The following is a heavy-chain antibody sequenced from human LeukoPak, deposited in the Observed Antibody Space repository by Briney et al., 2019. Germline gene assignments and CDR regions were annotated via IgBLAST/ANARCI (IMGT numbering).Heavy chain of an antibody. J-gene: IGHJ5*02. CDR1: GYTFTSYG. D-gene: IGHD3-22*01. CDR3: AREGHDTSGYYYPNWFDP. Sequence: ASVKVSCKASGYTFTSYGISWVRQAPGQGLEWTGWISAYNNNTIYAQNLQGRLTMTTDTSTSTAYMELRSLRSDDTAMYYCAREGHDTSGYYYPNWFDPWGQGTLVAVSS. CDR2: ISAYNNNT. V-gene: IGHV1-18*01.